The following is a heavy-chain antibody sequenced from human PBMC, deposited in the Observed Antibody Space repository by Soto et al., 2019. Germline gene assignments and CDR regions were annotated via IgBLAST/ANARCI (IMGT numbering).Heavy chain of an antibody. D-gene: IGHD4-4*01. CDR2: FLIGGNT. J-gene: IGHJ4*02. Sequence: PSETLSLTCTVSGGSISSTTYYWGWMRQPPGKGLEWIASFLIGGNTYYNPSLKSRVTTSVDTSKNQFSLKLSSVTAADTAVYFSARGMTTVTTLDYWGQGTLVTVSS. CDR1: GGSISSTTYY. V-gene: IGHV4-39*01. CDR3: ARGMTTVTTLDY.